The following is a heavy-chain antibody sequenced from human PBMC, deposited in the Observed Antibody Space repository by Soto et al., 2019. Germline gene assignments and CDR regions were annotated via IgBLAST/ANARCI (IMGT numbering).Heavy chain of an antibody. CDR1: GYTFTSFY. Sequence: QVQLVQSGAEVKEPGASVKVSCKSSGYTFTSFYIHWVRQAPGQGLEWLAIINPTGGSTNYAQRFRGRVTLTLDTCTSTVYMELSGLRSEDTAVYYCARNMASADVWGQGTLVTVSS. J-gene: IGHJ4*02. CDR2: INPTGGST. D-gene: IGHD6-13*01. V-gene: IGHV1-46*01. CDR3: ARNMASADV.